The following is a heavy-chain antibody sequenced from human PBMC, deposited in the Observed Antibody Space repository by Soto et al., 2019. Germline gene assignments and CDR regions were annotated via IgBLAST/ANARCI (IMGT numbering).Heavy chain of an antibody. V-gene: IGHV4-39*01. Sequence: PSETLSLTCTVSGGSIDRSNYYWDWIRQPPGKGLEWIGTTYYNGNAYYNPSLKSRVTMSVDTSKNQFSLKLISVTAADTAVYYCARHFVAVVIKGWGYWGQGTLVTVSS. D-gene: IGHD3-22*01. CDR2: TYYNGNA. J-gene: IGHJ4*02. CDR3: ARHFVAVVIKGWGY. CDR1: GGSIDRSNYY.